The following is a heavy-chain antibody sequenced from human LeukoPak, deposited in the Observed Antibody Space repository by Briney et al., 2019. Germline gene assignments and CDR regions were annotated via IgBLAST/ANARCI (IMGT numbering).Heavy chain of an antibody. CDR3: AKDRQEWELFDY. CDR1: GFTFCSSV. J-gene: IGHJ4*02. V-gene: IGHV3-23*01. CDR2: ISGSRGTI. D-gene: IGHD1-26*01. Sequence: GGSPRLSCVASGFTFCSSVMCSVRQPLREGVEWVSAISGSRGTIYYADSAKGGFTLSRDNSKNTLYLQMNSLRAEDTAVYYCAKDRQEWELFDYWGQGTLVTVSS.